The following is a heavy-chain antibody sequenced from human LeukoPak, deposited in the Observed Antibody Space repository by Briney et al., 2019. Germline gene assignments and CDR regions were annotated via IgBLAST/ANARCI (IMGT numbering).Heavy chain of an antibody. V-gene: IGHV4-30-4*08. CDR3: ARDGPPYCGGDCYSRYFQH. Sequence: SETLPLTCTVSGGSISSGDYYWSWIRQPPGKGLEWIGYIYYSGSTYYNPSLKSRVTISVDTSKNQFSLKLSSVTAADTAVYYCARDGPPYCGGDCYSRYFQHWGQGTLVTVSS. D-gene: IGHD2-21*01. J-gene: IGHJ1*01. CDR1: GGSISSGDYY. CDR2: IYYSGST.